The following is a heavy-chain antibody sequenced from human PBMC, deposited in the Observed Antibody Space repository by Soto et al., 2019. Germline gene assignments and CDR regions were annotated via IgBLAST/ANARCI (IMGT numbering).Heavy chain of an antibody. CDR1: GFTFSSYG. J-gene: IGHJ6*04. Sequence: QVQLVESGGGVVQPGRSLRLSCAASGFTFSSYGMHWVRQAPGKGLEWVAVISYDGSNKYYADSVKGRFTISRDNSKNTLYLQMNSLRAEDRAGYYGAKDQPSPRELDGRDVWGEGTTVTFSS. V-gene: IGHV3-30*18. CDR3: AKDQPSPRELDGRDV. CDR2: ISYDGSNK. D-gene: IGHD3-10*01.